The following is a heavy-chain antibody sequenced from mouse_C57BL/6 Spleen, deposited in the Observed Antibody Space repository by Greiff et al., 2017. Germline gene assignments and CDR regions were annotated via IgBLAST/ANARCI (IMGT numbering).Heavy chain of an antibody. V-gene: IGHV1-61*01. CDR3: AREEGRVFAY. D-gene: IGHD3-3*01. CDR2: IYPSDSET. CDR1: GYTFTSYW. Sequence: QVQLQQPGAELVRPGSSVKLSCKASGYTFTSYWMDWVKQRPGQGLEWIGNIYPSDSETHYNQKFKDKATLTVDKSSSTAYMQLSSLTSEDSAVYYCAREEGRVFAYWGQGTLVTVSA. J-gene: IGHJ3*01.